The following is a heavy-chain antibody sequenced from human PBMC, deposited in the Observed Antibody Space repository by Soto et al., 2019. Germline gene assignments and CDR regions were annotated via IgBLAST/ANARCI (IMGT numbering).Heavy chain of an antibody. J-gene: IGHJ4*02. CDR3: ARWYGGSLDY. CDR2: IYYSGST. Sequence: SETLSLTCTVSGGSISSYYWSWIRQPPGKGLEWIGYIYYSGSTNYNPSLKSRVTISVDTSKNQFSLKLSSVTAADTAVYYCARWYGGSLDYWGQGSLVTVSS. CDR1: GGSISSYY. D-gene: IGHD4-17*01. V-gene: IGHV4-59*01.